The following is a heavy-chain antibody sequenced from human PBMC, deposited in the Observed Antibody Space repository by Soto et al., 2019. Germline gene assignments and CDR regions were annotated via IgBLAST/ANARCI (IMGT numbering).Heavy chain of an antibody. CDR1: GFSFSSYS. J-gene: IGHJ4*02. Sequence: PGGSLRLSCAASGFSFSSYSMNWVRQAPGKGLEWVSSISSSSSYIYYADSVKGRFTISRDNAKNSLYLQMNSLRAEDTAVYYCATSYCSSTSCYGHPYFDYWGQGTLVTVSS. CDR2: ISSSSSYI. V-gene: IGHV3-21*01. D-gene: IGHD2-2*01. CDR3: ATSYCSSTSCYGHPYFDY.